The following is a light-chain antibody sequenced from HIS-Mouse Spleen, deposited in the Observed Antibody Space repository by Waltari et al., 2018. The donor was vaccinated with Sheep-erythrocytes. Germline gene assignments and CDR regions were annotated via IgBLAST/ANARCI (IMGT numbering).Light chain of an antibody. J-gene: IGKJ2*01. CDR3: LQDYNYPYT. CDR2: AAS. V-gene: IGKV1-6*01. CDR1: QGIRND. Sequence: ALQMTPSPSSLSASVGDRVTITCRASQGIRNDFGWHQQKPGKAPKLLIYAASRLQSGVPSRFSGSGSGTEFTLTISSLQPEDFATYYCLQDYNYPYTFGQGTKVEIK.